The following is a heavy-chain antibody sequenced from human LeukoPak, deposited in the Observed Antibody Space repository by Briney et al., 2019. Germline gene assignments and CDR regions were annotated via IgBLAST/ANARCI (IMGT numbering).Heavy chain of an antibody. CDR1: GFTFSSYS. V-gene: IGHV3-48*04. D-gene: IGHD6-6*01. Sequence: PGGSLRLSCAASGFTFSSYSMNWVRQAPGKGLEWVSYISSSGSTIYYADSVKGRFTISRDNAKNSLYLQMNSLRAEDTAVYYCDASVAAQGYWGQGTLVTVSS. CDR2: ISSSGSTI. J-gene: IGHJ4*02. CDR3: DASVAAQGY.